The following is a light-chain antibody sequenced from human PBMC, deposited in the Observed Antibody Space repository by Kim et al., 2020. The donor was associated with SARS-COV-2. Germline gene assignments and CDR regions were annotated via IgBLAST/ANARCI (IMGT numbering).Light chain of an antibody. CDR2: DAS. Sequence: LSPGERATRHCRASQSVSSHLAWYQQKPGQAPRLLIYDASNRATGIPARFSGSGSRRDFTLTISSLEPEDFAVYYCQQRSNWPLTFGGGTKVDIK. J-gene: IGKJ4*01. CDR3: QQRSNWPLT. V-gene: IGKV3-11*02. CDR1: QSVSSH.